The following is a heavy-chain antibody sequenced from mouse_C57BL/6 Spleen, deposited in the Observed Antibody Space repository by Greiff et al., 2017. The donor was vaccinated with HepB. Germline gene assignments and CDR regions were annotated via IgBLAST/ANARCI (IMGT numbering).Heavy chain of an antibody. CDR2: ISSGGDYI. Sequence: VQLKESGEGLVKPGGSLKLSCAASGFTFSSYAMSWVRQTPEKRLEWVAYISSGGDYIYYADTVKGRFTISRDNARNTLYLQMSSLKSEDTAMYYCTREGYYHYFDYWGQGTTLTVSS. J-gene: IGHJ2*01. D-gene: IGHD2-3*01. V-gene: IGHV5-9-1*02. CDR1: GFTFSSYA. CDR3: TREGYYHYFDY.